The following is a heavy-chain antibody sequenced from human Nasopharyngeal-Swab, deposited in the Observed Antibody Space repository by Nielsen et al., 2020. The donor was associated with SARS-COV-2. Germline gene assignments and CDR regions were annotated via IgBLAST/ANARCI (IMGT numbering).Heavy chain of an antibody. CDR2: IYYSGST. V-gene: IGHV4-59*12. J-gene: IGHJ4*02. D-gene: IGHD3-22*01. CDR1: GGSISSYY. CDR3: ARGADSSGYSMYYFDY. Sequence: GSLRLSCTVSGGSISSYYWSWIRQPPGKGLEWIGYIYYSGSTNYNPSLKSRVTISVDTSKNQFSLKLSSVTAADTAVYYCARGADSSGYSMYYFDYWGQGTLVTVSS.